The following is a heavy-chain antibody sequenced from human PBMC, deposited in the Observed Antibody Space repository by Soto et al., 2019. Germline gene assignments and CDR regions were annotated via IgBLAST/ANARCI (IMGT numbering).Heavy chain of an antibody. CDR1: GYTFTSYY. Sequence: GASVKVSCKASGYTFTSYYMHWVRQAPGQGLEWMGIINPSGGSTSYAQKFQGRVTMTRDTSTSTVYMELSSLRSEDTAVYYCASNGGSSGWYSYWFDPWGQGTLVTVSS. CDR3: ASNGGSSGWYSYWFDP. V-gene: IGHV1-46*01. D-gene: IGHD6-19*01. J-gene: IGHJ5*02. CDR2: INPSGGST.